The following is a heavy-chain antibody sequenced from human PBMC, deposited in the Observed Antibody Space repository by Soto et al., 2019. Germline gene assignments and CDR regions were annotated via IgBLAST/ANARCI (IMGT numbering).Heavy chain of an antibody. Sequence: QVQLQESGPGLVKPSQTLSLTCTVSGGSISSGDYYWSWIRQPPGKGLEWIGYIYYSGSTYYNPSLKSRVTISEDTSKTQITMKLSSLTAAETAVYYCAGDERYSWNDEGYWGQGTLVTVSS. J-gene: IGHJ4*02. CDR1: GGSISSGDYY. CDR3: AGDERYSWNDEGY. V-gene: IGHV4-30-4*01. D-gene: IGHD1-20*01. CDR2: IYYSGST.